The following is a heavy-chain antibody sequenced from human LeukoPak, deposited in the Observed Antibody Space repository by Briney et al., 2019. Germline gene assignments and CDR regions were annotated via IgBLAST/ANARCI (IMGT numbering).Heavy chain of an antibody. V-gene: IGHV3-23*01. CDR3: TTDPPSIAAAGTDY. CDR2: ISGSGGST. D-gene: IGHD6-13*01. J-gene: IGHJ4*02. CDR1: GFTFSSYA. Sequence: GGSLRLSCAASGFTFSSYAMSWVRQAPGKGLEWVSAISGSGGSTYYADSVKGRFTISRDNSKNTLYLQMNSLRAEDTAVYYCTTDPPSIAAAGTDYWGQGTLVTVSS.